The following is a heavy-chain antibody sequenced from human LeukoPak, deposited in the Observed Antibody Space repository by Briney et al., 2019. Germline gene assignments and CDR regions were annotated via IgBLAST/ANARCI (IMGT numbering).Heavy chain of an antibody. J-gene: IGHJ5*02. CDR3: ARVLSGSWDWFDP. CDR1: GFTFSSYW. D-gene: IGHD3-22*01. CDR2: INTDGSRI. V-gene: IGHV3-74*01. Sequence: GGSLRLSCAASGFTFSSYWMHWVRQAPGKGLVWVSRINTDGSRITYADSVKGRFTISRDNAMNTVYLQMNSLRAEVTAVYYCARVLSGSWDWFDPWGQGTLVTVSS.